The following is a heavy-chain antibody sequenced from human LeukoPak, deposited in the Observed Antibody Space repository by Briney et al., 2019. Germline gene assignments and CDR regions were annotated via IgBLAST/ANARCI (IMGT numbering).Heavy chain of an antibody. J-gene: IGHJ3*02. D-gene: IGHD3-10*01. CDR2: ISSSSSYI. V-gene: IGHV3-21*01. CDR3: ARDSRVTMVRGVIGRNAFDI. Sequence: GGSLRLSCAASGFTFSSYSMSWVRQAPGKGLEWVSSISSSSSYIYYADSVKGRFTISRDNAKNSLYLQMNSLRAEDTAVYYCARDSRVTMVRGVIGRNAFDIWGQGTMVTVSS. CDR1: GFTFSSYS.